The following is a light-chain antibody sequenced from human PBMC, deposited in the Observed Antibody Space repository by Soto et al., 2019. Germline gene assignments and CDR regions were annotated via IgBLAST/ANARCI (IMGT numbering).Light chain of an antibody. J-gene: IGLJ2*01. CDR3: SSYTSSSTLMV. CDR2: DVS. Sequence: QSALTKPASVYGSPGQSITISCTGTSSDVGGYNYVSWYQQHPGKAPKLMIYDVSNRPSGVSNRFSGSKSGNTASLTISGLQAEDEADYYCSSYTSSSTLMVFGGGTKLTVL. CDR1: SSDVGGYNY. V-gene: IGLV2-14*01.